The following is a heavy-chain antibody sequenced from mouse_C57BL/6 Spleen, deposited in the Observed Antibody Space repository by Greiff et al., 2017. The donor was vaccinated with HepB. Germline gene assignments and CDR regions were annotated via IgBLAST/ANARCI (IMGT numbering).Heavy chain of an antibody. D-gene: IGHD2-3*01. V-gene: IGHV1-15*01. Sequence: QVQLKESGAELVRPGASVTLSCKASGYTFTDYEMHWVKQTPVHGLEWIGAIDPETGGTAYNQKFKGKAILTADKSSSTAYMELRSLTSEDSAVYYCTRDGYYVVLDYWGQGTTLTVSS. CDR2: IDPETGGT. CDR1: GYTFTDYE. CDR3: TRDGYYVVLDY. J-gene: IGHJ2*01.